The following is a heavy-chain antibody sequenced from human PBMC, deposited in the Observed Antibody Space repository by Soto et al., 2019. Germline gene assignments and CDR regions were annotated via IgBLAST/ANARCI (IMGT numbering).Heavy chain of an antibody. CDR1: GFTFSSYA. CDR2: ISYDGSNK. J-gene: IGHJ1*01. Sequence: GGSLRLSCAASGFTFSSYAMHWVRQAPGKGLEWVAVISYDGSNKYYADSVKGRFTISRDNSKNTLYLQMNSLRAEDTAVYYCARTTPQHWGQGTLVTVSS. CDR3: ARTTPQH. V-gene: IGHV3-30-3*01.